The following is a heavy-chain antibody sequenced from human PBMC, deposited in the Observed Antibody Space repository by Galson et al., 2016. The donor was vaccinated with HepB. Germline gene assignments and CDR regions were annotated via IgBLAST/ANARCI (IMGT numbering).Heavy chain of an antibody. CDR3: ASSSEVLWFREDQYAFDV. J-gene: IGHJ3*01. CDR2: INPSVGST. D-gene: IGHD3-10*01. Sequence: SVKVSCKASGYTFTSYYMHWVRQAPGQGLEWMGIINPSVGSTSYAQKFQGRVTMTRDTSTSTVYMELSSLRSEDTAVYYCASSSEVLWFREDQYAFDVCGQGTTVTVSS. V-gene: IGHV1-46*01. CDR1: GYTFTSYY.